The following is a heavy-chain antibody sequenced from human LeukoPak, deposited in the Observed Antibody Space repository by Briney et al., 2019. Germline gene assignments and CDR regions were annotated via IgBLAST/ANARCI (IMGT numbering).Heavy chain of an antibody. CDR2: ISSSGSTI. CDR3: ARAQTYYYDSSGYQPPGYFDY. Sequence: GGSLRLSCAASGFTFSDYYMSWIRQAPGKGLEWVSYISSSGSTIYYADSVKGQFTISRDNAKNSLYLQMNSLRAEDTAVYYCARAQTYYYDSSGYQPPGYFDYWGQGTLVTVSS. J-gene: IGHJ4*02. V-gene: IGHV3-11*01. CDR1: GFTFSDYY. D-gene: IGHD3-22*01.